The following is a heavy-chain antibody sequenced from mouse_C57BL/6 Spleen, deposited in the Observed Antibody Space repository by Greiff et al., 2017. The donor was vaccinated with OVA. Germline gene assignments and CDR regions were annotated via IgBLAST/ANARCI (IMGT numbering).Heavy chain of an antibody. CDR3: ARQLLLGGDFDY. CDR1: GFTFSSYT. CDR2: ISGGGGNT. V-gene: IGHV5-9*01. Sequence: EVMLVESGGGLVKPGGSLKLSCAASGFTFSSYTMSWVRQTPEKRLEWVATISGGGGNTYYPDSVKGRFTISRDNAKNTLYLQMSSLRSEDTALYYCARQLLLGGDFDYWGQGTTLTVSS. J-gene: IGHJ2*01. D-gene: IGHD1-1*01.